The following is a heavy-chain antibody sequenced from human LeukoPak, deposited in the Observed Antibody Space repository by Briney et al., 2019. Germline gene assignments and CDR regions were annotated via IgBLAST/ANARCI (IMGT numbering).Heavy chain of an antibody. CDR3: AAAGGYGYSYDY. CDR2: ISAYNGNT. J-gene: IGHJ4*02. V-gene: IGHV1-18*01. D-gene: IGHD5-18*01. Sequence: ASVKLSCKASGYPFTSYGISWVRQAPGQGLEWMGWISAYNGNTNYAQKLQGRVTMTTDTSTSTAYMELGSLRSDDTAVYYCAAAGGYGYSYDYWGQGTLVTVSS. CDR1: GYPFTSYG.